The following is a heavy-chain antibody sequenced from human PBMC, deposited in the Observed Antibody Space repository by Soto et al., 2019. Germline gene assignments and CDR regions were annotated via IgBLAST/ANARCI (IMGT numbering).Heavy chain of an antibody. CDR1: GYTFTSYG. D-gene: IGHD2-2*01. CDR3: ARDSCSSTSCFNYYYYGMDV. CDR2: ISAYNGNT. V-gene: IGHV1-18*01. Sequence: ASVKVSCKASGYTFTSYGISWVRQAPGQGLEWMGRISAYNGNTNYAQKLQGRVTMTTDTSTSTAYMELRSLRSDDTAVYYCARDSCSSTSCFNYYYYGMDVWGQGTTVTVSS. J-gene: IGHJ6*02.